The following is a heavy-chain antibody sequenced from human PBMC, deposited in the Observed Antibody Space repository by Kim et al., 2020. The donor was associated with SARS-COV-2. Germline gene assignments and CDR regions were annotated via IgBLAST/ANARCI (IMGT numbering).Heavy chain of an antibody. V-gene: IGHV4-31*03. CDR2: IYYSGST. Sequence: SETLSLTCTVSGGSISSGGYYWSWIRQHPGKGLEWIGYIYYSGSTYYNPSLKSRVTISVDTSKNQFSLKLSSVTAADTAVYYCARVGSSRSNYFDYWGQGTLVTVSS. D-gene: IGHD2-15*01. J-gene: IGHJ4*02. CDR1: GGSISSGGYY. CDR3: ARVGSSRSNYFDY.